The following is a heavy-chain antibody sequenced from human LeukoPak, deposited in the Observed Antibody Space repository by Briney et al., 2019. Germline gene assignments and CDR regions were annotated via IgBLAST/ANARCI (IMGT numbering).Heavy chain of an antibody. Sequence: GGSLRHSCAASGCTFSSYTMIWVRQAPGKGLEWVSSISSGGNSIYYADSVKGRFTISRDNAKKSLYLQMNSLRAEDTSVYYCATEGLSTTLGYWGQGTLVTVSS. CDR1: GCTFSSYT. J-gene: IGHJ4*02. CDR2: ISSGGNSI. CDR3: ATEGLSTTLGY. V-gene: IGHV3-21*01. D-gene: IGHD2-2*01.